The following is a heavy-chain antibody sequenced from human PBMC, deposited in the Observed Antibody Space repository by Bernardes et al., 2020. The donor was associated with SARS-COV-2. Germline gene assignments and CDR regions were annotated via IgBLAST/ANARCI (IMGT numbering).Heavy chain of an antibody. Sequence: ASEKVSCKPSGYTFSRYYIHWVRQAPGQGLECMGWINPNSGVTNYAQNFQGRVTMNRDTSISTAYIELSSLTSDDTAVFYCAREASAGHSNGYQFYFDYWGQGTLVTVSS. CDR1: GYTFSRYY. D-gene: IGHD3-22*01. J-gene: IGHJ4*02. CDR3: AREASAGHSNGYQFYFDY. CDR2: INPNSGVT. V-gene: IGHV1-2*02.